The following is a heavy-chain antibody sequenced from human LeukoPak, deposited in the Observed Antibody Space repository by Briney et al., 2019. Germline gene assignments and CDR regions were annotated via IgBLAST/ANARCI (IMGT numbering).Heavy chain of an antibody. V-gene: IGHV3-30-3*01. CDR3: AREGLDYGGFARANWFDP. CDR2: ISDDGNNK. J-gene: IGHJ5*02. Sequence: GRSLRLSCAASGFTFSTYAMHWVRQAPGKGLEWVALISDDGNNKFYADSVKGRFTISRDNSKNTLYLQMRSTLYLQMNSLRVEDTAVYYCAREGLDYGGFARANWFDPWGQGTLVTVSS. D-gene: IGHD4-23*01. CDR1: GFTFSTYA.